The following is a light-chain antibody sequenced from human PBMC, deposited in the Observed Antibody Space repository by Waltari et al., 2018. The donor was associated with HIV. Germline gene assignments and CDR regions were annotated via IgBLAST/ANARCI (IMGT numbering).Light chain of an antibody. CDR1: QSVSRH. Sequence: ELVLTQSPATLSVSPGERVILSCRASQSVSRHLAWYQQKSGQAPRLLIYETSTRAAGTPGRFTGSGSGTDFALTITGVEPADVAVYYCQQRGTWPPVTFGGGTKVEI. J-gene: IGKJ4*01. CDR2: ETS. CDR3: QQRGTWPPVT. V-gene: IGKV3-11*01.